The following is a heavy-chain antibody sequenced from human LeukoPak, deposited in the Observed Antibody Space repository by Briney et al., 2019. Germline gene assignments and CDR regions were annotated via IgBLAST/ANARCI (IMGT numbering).Heavy chain of an antibody. Sequence: ASVKVSCKAFGYTFTSYGISWVRQAPGQGLEWMGWISACNGNTNYAQKLQGRVTMTTDTSTSTAYMELRSLRSDDTAVYYCARVWDTAMGGDYWGQGTLVTVSS. CDR3: ARVWDTAMGGDY. J-gene: IGHJ4*02. CDR1: GYTFTSYG. D-gene: IGHD5-18*01. V-gene: IGHV1-18*01. CDR2: ISACNGNT.